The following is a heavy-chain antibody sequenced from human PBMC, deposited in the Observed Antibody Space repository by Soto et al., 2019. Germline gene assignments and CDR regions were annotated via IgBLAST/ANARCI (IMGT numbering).Heavy chain of an antibody. Sequence: PSETLSLTCAVYGGSFSGYYWSWIRQPPGKGLEWIGEINHNGSTNYNPSLKSRVTISVDTSKNQFSLKLSSVTAADTAVYYCARLTYDYVWGSYRNYYYYGMDVWGQGTTVTVSS. V-gene: IGHV4-34*01. CDR3: ARLTYDYVWGSYRNYYYYGMDV. CDR1: GGSFSGYY. D-gene: IGHD3-16*02. CDR2: INHNGST. J-gene: IGHJ6*02.